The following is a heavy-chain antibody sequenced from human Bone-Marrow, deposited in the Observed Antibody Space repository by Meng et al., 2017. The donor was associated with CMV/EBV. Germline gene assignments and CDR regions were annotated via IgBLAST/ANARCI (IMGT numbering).Heavy chain of an antibody. CDR1: GGSFSGYY. Sequence: SETLSLTCAVYGGSFSGYYWSWIRQPPGKGLEWIGSIYFSGRTYYSPSLKSRVTISVDTSKKQFSLKVNSVTAADTAVYYCARVKAVSNWFDPWGQGTLVTVSS. D-gene: IGHD6-19*01. CDR2: IYFSGRT. CDR3: ARVKAVSNWFDP. V-gene: IGHV4-34*01. J-gene: IGHJ5*02.